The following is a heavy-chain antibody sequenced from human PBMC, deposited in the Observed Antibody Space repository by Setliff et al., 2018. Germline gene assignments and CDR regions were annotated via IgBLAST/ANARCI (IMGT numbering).Heavy chain of an antibody. CDR2: IYHSGSS. Sequence: SETLSLTCAVSGASISSGDSYWSWIRQPPGKGLEWIAYIYHSGSSYYSPSLKSRATISVDTSKNQFSLKLSSVTAADTAVYYCRFWSGYYKNDYWGQGTLVTVSS. CDR3: RFWSGYYKNDY. V-gene: IGHV4-30-4*08. CDR1: GASISSGDSY. J-gene: IGHJ4*02. D-gene: IGHD3-3*01.